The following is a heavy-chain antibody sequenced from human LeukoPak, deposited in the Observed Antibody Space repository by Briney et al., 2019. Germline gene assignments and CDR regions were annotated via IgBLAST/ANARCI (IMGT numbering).Heavy chain of an antibody. Sequence: SETLSLTCAVSGGSISSGGYSWSWIRQPPGKGLEWIGYIYYSGSTNYNPSLKSRVTISVDTSKNQFSLKLSSVTAADTAVYYCARDLSSSGRGSYYYYGMDVWGQGTTVTVSS. CDR3: ARDLSSSGRGSYYYYGMDV. CDR2: IYYSGST. V-gene: IGHV4-61*08. J-gene: IGHJ6*02. D-gene: IGHD6-19*01. CDR1: GGSISSGGYS.